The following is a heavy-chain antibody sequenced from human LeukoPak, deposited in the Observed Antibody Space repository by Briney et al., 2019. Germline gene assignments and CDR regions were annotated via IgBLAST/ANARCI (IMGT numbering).Heavy chain of an antibody. J-gene: IGHJ4*02. CDR1: GYTFTSYD. CDR3: ARDPQPGSPSFDY. D-gene: IGHD3-10*01. Sequence: ASVKVSCKASGYTFTSYDINWVRQATGQGLEWMGWMNPNSGNTGYAQKLQGRVTMTTDTSTSTAYMELRSLRSDGTAVYYCARDPQPGSPSFDYWGQGTLVTVSS. CDR2: MNPNSGNT. V-gene: IGHV1-8*01.